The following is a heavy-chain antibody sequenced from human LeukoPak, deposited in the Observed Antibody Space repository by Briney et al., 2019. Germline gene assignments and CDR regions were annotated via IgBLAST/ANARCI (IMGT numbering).Heavy chain of an antibody. D-gene: IGHD2-21*02. CDR2: IHPEVSDT. V-gene: IGHV5-51*01. CDR3: AASPPHCGADCPFAY. Sequence: GESLKISCKGSGFTVTDHWIAWVRQMPGKGLEWVAIIHPEVSDTPYSPSFQGQVVISVDRSTSTAYLQWNSLKASETAMYYCAASPPHCGADCPFAYWGQGTLVTVSS. CDR1: GFTVTDHW. J-gene: IGHJ4*02.